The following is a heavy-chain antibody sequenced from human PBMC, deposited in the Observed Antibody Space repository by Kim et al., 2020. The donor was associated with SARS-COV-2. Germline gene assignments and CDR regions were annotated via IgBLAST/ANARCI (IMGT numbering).Heavy chain of an antibody. V-gene: IGHV4-34*01. J-gene: IGHJ4*02. D-gene: IGHD1-26*01. CDR3: ARGRSRELNDY. Sequence: NYNPSLKSRVTISVDTSKNQFSLKLSSVTAADTAVYYCARGRSRELNDYWGQGTLVTVSS.